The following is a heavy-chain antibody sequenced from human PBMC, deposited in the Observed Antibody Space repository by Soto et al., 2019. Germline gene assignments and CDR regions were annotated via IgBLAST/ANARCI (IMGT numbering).Heavy chain of an antibody. CDR2: ISGSGRTT. D-gene: IGHD5-12*01. Sequence: PGGSLRLSXAVSGFTFNSYAMNWVRQAPGKGLEWVSSISGSGRTTYYADAVKGRFTISRDNSKNTLFLQMNSLRSEDTAVYYRAKGVTTIVATGSWFDHWGQGALVTVSS. CDR3: AKGVTTIVATGSWFDH. J-gene: IGHJ5*02. V-gene: IGHV3-23*01. CDR1: GFTFNSYA.